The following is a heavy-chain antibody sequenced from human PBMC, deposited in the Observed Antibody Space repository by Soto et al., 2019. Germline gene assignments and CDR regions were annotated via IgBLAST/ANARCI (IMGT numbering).Heavy chain of an antibody. V-gene: IGHV1-2*02. CDR3: AGINYHESSGYYPVYYGLDV. J-gene: IGHJ6*02. CDR2: INRNSGDT. CDR1: GDTFSGYY. Sequence: QVHLVQSGAEVKKPGASVKVSCKASGDTFSGYYIHWVRQAPGQGLEWMGWINRNSGDTQFAEKFQGRVTMTRDTSISTAYMELSSLRSDDSAVYYCAGINYHESSGYYPVYYGLDVWGQGTAVTVSS. D-gene: IGHD3-22*01.